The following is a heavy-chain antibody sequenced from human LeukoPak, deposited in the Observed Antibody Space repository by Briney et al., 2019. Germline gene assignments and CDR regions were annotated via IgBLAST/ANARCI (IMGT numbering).Heavy chain of an antibody. CDR2: IRGGGSDK. CDR1: GFTFSSCA. D-gene: IGHD4/OR15-4a*01. J-gene: IGHJ4*02. V-gene: IGHV3-30*02. CDR3: AKDYGDNVGVDY. Sequence: GGSLRLSCGASGFTFSSCAMHWVRQAPGKGLEWVTFIRGGGSDKFYADSVKGRFTISRDNSKNTLFLQMNSLRAEDTAVYYCAKDYGDNVGVDYWGQGTLVTVSS.